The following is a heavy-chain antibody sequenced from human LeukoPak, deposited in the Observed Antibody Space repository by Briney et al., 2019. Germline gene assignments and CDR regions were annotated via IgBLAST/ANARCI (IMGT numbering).Heavy chain of an antibody. CDR1: GYSFTSYW. Sequence: GESLKISCKGSGYSFTSYWIGWVRQMPGKGLEWMGIINPGDSDTRYRPSFKGQVTISAGKSISTAYLQLSGLKASDTAMYYCARGLDSLGVMDVWGQGTTVTVSS. CDR2: INPGDSDT. CDR3: ARGLDSLGVMDV. V-gene: IGHV5-51*01. J-gene: IGHJ6*02. D-gene: IGHD3-10*01.